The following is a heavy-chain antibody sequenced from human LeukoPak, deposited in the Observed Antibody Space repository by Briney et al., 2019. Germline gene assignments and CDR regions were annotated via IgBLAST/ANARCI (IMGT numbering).Heavy chain of an antibody. Sequence: GGSLRLSCAASGFTFDDYAMHWVRQAPGKGLEWVSGISWNSGSIGYADSVKGRFIISRDNAKNSLYLQMSSLRAEDMALYYCAKASSGWYLYAFDIWGQGTMVTVSS. CDR2: ISWNSGSI. J-gene: IGHJ3*02. V-gene: IGHV3-9*03. CDR3: AKASSGWYLYAFDI. CDR1: GFTFDDYA. D-gene: IGHD6-19*01.